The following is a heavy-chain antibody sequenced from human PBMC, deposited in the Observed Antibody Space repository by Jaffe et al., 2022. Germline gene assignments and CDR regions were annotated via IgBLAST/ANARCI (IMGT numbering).Heavy chain of an antibody. CDR2: ISSSSSTI. CDR1: GFTFSSYS. J-gene: IGHJ6*03. Sequence: EVQLVESGGGLVQPGGSLRLSCAASGFTFSSYSMNWVRQAPGKGLEWVSYISSSSSTIYYADSVKGRFTISRDNAKNSLYLQMNSLRAEDTAVYYCARGGSSWPYYYYYYYMDVWGKGTTVTVSS. D-gene: IGHD6-13*01. V-gene: IGHV3-48*01. CDR3: ARGGSSWPYYYYYYYMDV.